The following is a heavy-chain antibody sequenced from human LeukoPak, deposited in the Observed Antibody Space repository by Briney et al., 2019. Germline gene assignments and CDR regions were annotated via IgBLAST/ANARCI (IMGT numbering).Heavy chain of an antibody. Sequence: ASVKVSCKASGYTFTSYDINWVRQATGQGLEWMGWISAYNGNTNYAQKLQGRVTMTTDTSTSTAYMELRRLRSDDTAVYYCARDGGYYDSSMIWGQGTLVTVSS. CDR2: ISAYNGNT. J-gene: IGHJ4*02. D-gene: IGHD3-22*01. CDR1: GYTFTSYD. CDR3: ARDGGYYDSSMI. V-gene: IGHV1-18*01.